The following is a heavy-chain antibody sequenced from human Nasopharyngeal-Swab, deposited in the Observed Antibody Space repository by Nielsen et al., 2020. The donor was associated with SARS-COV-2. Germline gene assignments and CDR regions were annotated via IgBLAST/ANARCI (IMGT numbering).Heavy chain of an antibody. V-gene: IGHV3-7*04. J-gene: IGHJ6*03. CDR1: GFTFSSYW. D-gene: IGHD2-8*01. Sequence: GESLKISCAASGFTFSSYWMSWVRQAPGKGLEWVANIKQDGSEKYYVDSVKGRFTISRDNAKNSLYLQMNSLRAEDTAVYYCARALHCTNGVCYVSYYYMDVWGKGTTVTVSS. CDR2: IKQDGSEK. CDR3: ARALHCTNGVCYVSYYYMDV.